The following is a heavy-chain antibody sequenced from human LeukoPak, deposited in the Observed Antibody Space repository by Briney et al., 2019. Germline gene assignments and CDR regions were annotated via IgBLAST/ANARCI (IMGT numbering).Heavy chain of an antibody. V-gene: IGHV3-11*01. CDR1: GYTFSGYY. J-gene: IGHJ5*02. D-gene: IGHD5-18*01. Sequence: SGGSLRLSCAASGYTFSGYYMSWIRQAPGKGLEWVSYISSTASMIYYADSVKGLFTISRDNAKSSLYLQMNSLRAEDTAVYYCARESGYSFNLWGQGTLVTVSS. CDR3: ARESGYSFNL. CDR2: ISSTASMI.